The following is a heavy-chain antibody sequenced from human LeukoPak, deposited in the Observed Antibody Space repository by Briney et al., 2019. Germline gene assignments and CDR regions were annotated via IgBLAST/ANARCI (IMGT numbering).Heavy chain of an antibody. J-gene: IGHJ4*02. CDR1: GYSFISYW. Sequence: GESLKISCKGSGYSFISYWIGWVRQMPGKGLEWMERIDPSDSYANYSPSFQGHVTISADKSISTAYLQWSSLKASDTAMYYCARAVAGGLDFDYWGQGTLVTVSS. CDR3: ARAVAGGLDFDY. V-gene: IGHV5-10-1*01. CDR2: IDPSDSYA. D-gene: IGHD6-19*01.